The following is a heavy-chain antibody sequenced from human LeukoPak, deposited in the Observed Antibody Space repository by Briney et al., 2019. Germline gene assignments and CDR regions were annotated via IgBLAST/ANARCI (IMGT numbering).Heavy chain of an antibody. CDR1: GFTFSSYS. V-gene: IGHV3-21*01. CDR3: ARAALVGATLYYFDY. D-gene: IGHD1-26*01. CDR2: ISSSSSYI. Sequence: PGGSLRLSCAASGFTFSSYSMNWVRQAPGKGLEWVSSISSSSSYIYYADSVKGRFTISRDNAKNSLYLQMNSLRAEVTAVYYCARAALVGATLYYFDYWGQGTLVTVSS. J-gene: IGHJ4*02.